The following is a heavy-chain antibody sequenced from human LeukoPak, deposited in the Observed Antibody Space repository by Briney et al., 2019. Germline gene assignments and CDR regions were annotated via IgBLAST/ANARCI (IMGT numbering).Heavy chain of an antibody. CDR2: INPIFGSA. D-gene: IGHD2/OR15-2a*01. CDR3: AVDGRLRASEYFFDY. J-gene: IGHJ4*02. V-gene: IGHV1-69*13. CDR1: GGTFSSYA. Sequence: GASVKASCKASGGTFSSYAISWVRQAPGQGLEWMGGINPIFGSANFAQKFQGRVAITADESTSTAYMELSSLESEDTAVYYCAVDGRLRASEYFFDYWGQGTLVTVSS.